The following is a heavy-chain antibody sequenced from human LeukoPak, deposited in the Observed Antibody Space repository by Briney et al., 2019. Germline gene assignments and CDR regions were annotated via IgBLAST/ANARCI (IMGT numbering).Heavy chain of an antibody. V-gene: IGHV4-34*01. J-gene: IGHJ4*02. Sequence: PSETLSLTCAVYGGSFSGYYWSWIRQPPGKGLEWIGEINHSGSTNYNPSLKSRVTISVDTSKNQFSLKLSSVTAADTAVYYCARGLITMVRGVVYYFDYWGQATLVTVSS. CDR2: INHSGST. CDR3: ARGLITMVRGVVYYFDY. CDR1: GGSFSGYY. D-gene: IGHD3-10*01.